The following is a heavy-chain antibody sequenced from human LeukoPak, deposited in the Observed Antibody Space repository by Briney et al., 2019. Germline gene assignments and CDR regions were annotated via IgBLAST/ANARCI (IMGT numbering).Heavy chain of an antibody. J-gene: IGHJ3*02. CDR2: IIPIFGTA. CDR3: ARQTMVRGVTDAFDI. D-gene: IGHD3-10*01. V-gene: IGHV1-69*06. CDR1: GGTFSSYA. Sequence: ASVKGSCKASGGTFSSYAISWVRQAPGQGLEWMGGIIPIFGTANYAQKFQGRVTITADKSTSTAYMELSSLRSEDTAVYYCARQTMVRGVTDAFDIWGQGTMVTVSS.